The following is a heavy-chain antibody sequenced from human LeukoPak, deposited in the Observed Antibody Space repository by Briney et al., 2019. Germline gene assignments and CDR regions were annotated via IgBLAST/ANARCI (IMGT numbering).Heavy chain of an antibody. CDR1: GGSISSTNW. D-gene: IGHD1-26*01. Sequence: PSGTLSLTCGVSGGSISSTNWRSWVRQPPGQGLEWIGEISLSGVTNYNPSLKSRATMSLDRSKNHLSLTLTSVTAADTAVYYCSRESGAFSPFGYWGQGTLVTVSS. V-gene: IGHV4-4*02. J-gene: IGHJ4*02. CDR2: ISLSGVT. CDR3: SRESGAFSPFGY.